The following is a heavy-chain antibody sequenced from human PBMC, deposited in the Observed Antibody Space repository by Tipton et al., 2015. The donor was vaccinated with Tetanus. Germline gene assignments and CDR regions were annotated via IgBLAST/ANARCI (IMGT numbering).Heavy chain of an antibody. V-gene: IGHV4-39*01. Sequence: TLSLTCTVSGGSISSSSYYWGWIRQPPGEGLEWIGSIYYSGSTYYNPSLKSRVTISVDTSKNQFSLKLSSVTAADTAVYYCARGYSYGGGWCDPRGQGTLVTVSS. CDR1: GGSISSSSYY. CDR3: ARGYSYGGGWCDP. J-gene: IGHJ5*02. D-gene: IGHD5-18*01. CDR2: IYYSGST.